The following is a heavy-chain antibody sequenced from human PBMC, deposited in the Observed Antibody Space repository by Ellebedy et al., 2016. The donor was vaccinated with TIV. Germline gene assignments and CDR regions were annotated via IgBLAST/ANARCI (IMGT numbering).Heavy chain of an antibody. V-gene: IGHV4-59*11. CDR2: IYYNGGT. D-gene: IGHD5-24*01. CDR1: GGSISRRY. Sequence: SETLSLTCTVSGGSISRRYWSWVRQPPGKGLEWIGHIYYNGGTDYNPSLESRVTISTDTSKKQLFLKLTSVTAADTAVYYCAREDVELATVESFSYFMDVWGKGTTITVSS. CDR3: AREDVELATVESFSYFMDV. J-gene: IGHJ6*03.